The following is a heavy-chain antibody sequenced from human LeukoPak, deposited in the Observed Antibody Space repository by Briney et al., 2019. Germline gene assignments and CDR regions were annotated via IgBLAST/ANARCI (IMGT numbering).Heavy chain of an antibody. Sequence: PGGSLRLSCAASGFTFSSYAMSWVRQAPGKGLEWVSAISGSGGSTYYADSVKGRFTISRDNSKNTLYLQMNSLRAEDTAVYYCVKVRDDYSNYYFDYWGQGTLVTVSS. J-gene: IGHJ4*02. V-gene: IGHV3-23*01. CDR2: ISGSGGST. CDR3: VKVRDDYSNYYFDY. D-gene: IGHD4-11*01. CDR1: GFTFSSYA.